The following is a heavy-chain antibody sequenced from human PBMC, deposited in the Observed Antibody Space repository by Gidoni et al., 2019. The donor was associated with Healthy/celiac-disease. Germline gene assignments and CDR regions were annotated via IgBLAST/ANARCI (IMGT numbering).Heavy chain of an antibody. D-gene: IGHD6-13*01. CDR1: GFTCGEYA. CDR2: IGSKAYGGTT. CDR3: TREPGIAAAGLVDY. J-gene: IGHJ4*02. Sequence: EVQLVESGGGLVQPGRSLRPPGTASGFTCGEYAMSWFRTAPGKGLEWVGLIGSKAYGGTTEYAASVKGRFTIARDDSKSIAYLQMNSLKTEDTAVYYCTREPGIAAAGLVDYWGQGTLVTVSS. V-gene: IGHV3-49*03.